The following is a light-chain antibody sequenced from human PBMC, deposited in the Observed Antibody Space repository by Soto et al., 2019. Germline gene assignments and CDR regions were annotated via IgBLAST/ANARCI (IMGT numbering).Light chain of an antibody. Sequence: EIVLTQSPGILSLSPGARATLSCRASQTVAYTSLAWYQQRPGQAPRLLIYGTSTRATGTPDRFIGSGSGTAFTLTISRLEPEDFAVHYCQQYVTTPRTFGQGTKVE. V-gene: IGKV3-20*01. CDR3: QQYVTTPRT. CDR2: GTS. CDR1: QTVAYTS. J-gene: IGKJ1*01.